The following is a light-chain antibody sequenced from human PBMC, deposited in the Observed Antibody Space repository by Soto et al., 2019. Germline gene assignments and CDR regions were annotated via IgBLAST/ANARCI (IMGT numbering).Light chain of an antibody. J-gene: IGKJ1*01. CDR2: DTS. CDR1: QSVSSSY. Sequence: ETVLTQSPGTLSLSPGERATLSCRASQSVSSSYLAWYQQKPGQAPRLLIYDTSSRATGIPDRVSGSGSGTDFTLTISILEPEDFAVYYCQQYVRSPPSWTFGQGTKVEIK. V-gene: IGKV3-20*01. CDR3: QQYVRSPPSWT.